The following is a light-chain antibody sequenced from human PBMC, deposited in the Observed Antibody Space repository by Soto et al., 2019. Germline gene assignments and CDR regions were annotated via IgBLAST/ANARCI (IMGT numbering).Light chain of an antibody. CDR1: ALPKQY. J-gene: IGLJ2*01. CDR2: KDS. Sequence: SYELTQPPSVSVSPGQTARITCSGDALPKQYAYWYQQKPGQAPMLVIYKDSERPSGIPERFSGSSSGTTVTLTISGVQAEDEADYYCQSADSSGTLYVVFGGGTKVTVL. CDR3: QSADSSGTLYVV. V-gene: IGLV3-25*03.